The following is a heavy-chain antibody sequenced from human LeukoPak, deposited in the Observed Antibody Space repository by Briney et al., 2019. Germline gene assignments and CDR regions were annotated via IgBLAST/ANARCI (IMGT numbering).Heavy chain of an antibody. CDR1: GGTFSSYA. D-gene: IGHD3-3*01. J-gene: IGHJ3*02. CDR2: IIPIFGTA. CDR3: ARGVPPRGFGVVMGAFDI. Sequence: ASVKVSCKASGGTFSSYAISWVRQAPGQGLEWMGGIIPIFGTANYAQKFQGRVTITADGSTSTAYMELSSLRSEDTAVYYCARGVPPRGFGVVMGAFDIWGQGTMVTVSS. V-gene: IGHV1-69*13.